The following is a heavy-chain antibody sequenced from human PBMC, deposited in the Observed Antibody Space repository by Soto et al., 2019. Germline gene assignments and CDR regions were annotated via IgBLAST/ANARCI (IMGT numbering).Heavy chain of an antibody. CDR3: ARRGIYSSSWYRAFDI. CDR1: GFTFSSYW. CDR2: IKQDGSEK. V-gene: IGHV3-7*03. Sequence: GGSLRLSCAASGFTFSSYWRSWVRQAPGKGLEWVANIKQDGSEKYDVDSVKGRFTISRDNAKNSLYLQMNSLRAEDTAVYYCARRGIYSSSWYRAFDIWGQGTMVTVSS. J-gene: IGHJ3*02. D-gene: IGHD6-13*01.